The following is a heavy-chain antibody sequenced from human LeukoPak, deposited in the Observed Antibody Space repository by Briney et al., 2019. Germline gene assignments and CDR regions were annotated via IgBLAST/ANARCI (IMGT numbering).Heavy chain of an antibody. CDR2: ITATGGIS. CDR3: ARDHIQSMVRGVVYAAFDI. D-gene: IGHD3-10*01. V-gene: IGHV3-23*01. J-gene: IGHJ3*02. Sequence: PGGSLRLSCAASTFAFSSYAMTWVRQAPGKGLEWVSSITATGGISYADSVKGRFTISRDNSKSTLYLQMNSLRAEDTAVYYCARDHIQSMVRGVVYAAFDIWGQGTMVTVSS. CDR1: TFAFSSYA.